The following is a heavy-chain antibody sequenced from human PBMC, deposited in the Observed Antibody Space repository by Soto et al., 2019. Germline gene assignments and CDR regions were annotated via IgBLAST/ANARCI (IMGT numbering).Heavy chain of an antibody. CDR2: NSAYIGHT. V-gene: IGHV1-18*04. CDR1: GYTLTSYG. Sequence: ASVKVSCKASGYTLTSYGISWVRQAPGQGLEWMGWNSAYIGHTNYAQKLQGRVTMTTDTSTSTAYMELRRLSADATAVYYCGRGGGYQWYYYYGMDVWGHGTTVTVSS. D-gene: IGHD2-8*01. J-gene: IGHJ6*02. CDR3: GRGGGYQWYYYYGMDV.